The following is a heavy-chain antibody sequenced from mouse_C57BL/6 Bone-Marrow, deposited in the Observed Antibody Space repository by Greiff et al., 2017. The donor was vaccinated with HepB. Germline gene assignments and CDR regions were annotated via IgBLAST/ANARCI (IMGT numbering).Heavy chain of an antibody. Sequence: QVQLQQSGAELVRPGTSVKLSCKASGYAFTNYLIEWVKQRPGQGLEWIGVINPGSGGTNYNEKFKGKATLTADKSSSTAYMQLSSLTSEDSAVYFCARYPIYYGHYWGQGTTLTVSS. CDR1: GYAFTNYL. CDR3: ARYPIYYGHY. J-gene: IGHJ2*01. D-gene: IGHD2-1*01. V-gene: IGHV1-54*01. CDR2: INPGSGGT.